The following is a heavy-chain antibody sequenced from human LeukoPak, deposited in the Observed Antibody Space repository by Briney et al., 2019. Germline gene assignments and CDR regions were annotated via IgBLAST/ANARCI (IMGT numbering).Heavy chain of an antibody. J-gene: IGHJ4*02. V-gene: IGHV4-59*01. D-gene: IGHD6-6*01. CDR3: ARAIAARAYLGY. CDR1: GDSISTYY. CDR2: IYYRVTS. Sequence: PSETLSLTCTVSGDSISTYYWSWIRQPPGKGLEWIGYIYYRVTSDYNPSLKSRVTMSVDMSTRQISLKLSSVTAADTAVYYCARAIAARAYLGYWGQGTLVTVSS.